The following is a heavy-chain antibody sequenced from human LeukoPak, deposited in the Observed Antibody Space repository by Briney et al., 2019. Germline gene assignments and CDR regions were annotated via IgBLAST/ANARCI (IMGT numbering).Heavy chain of an antibody. CDR2: IYPGDSDA. D-gene: IGHD4-23*01. CDR1: GSSFTSYW. V-gene: IGHV5-51*01. Sequence: NHGESLKISCQGSGSSFTSYWIGWVRQLPGKGLEWMGIIYPGDSDARYSPSFQGQVTISADKSISTAYLQWSSLKASDTAMYYCARQGGLDYGGNSDAFDIWGQGTMVTVSS. CDR3: ARQGGLDYGGNSDAFDI. J-gene: IGHJ3*02.